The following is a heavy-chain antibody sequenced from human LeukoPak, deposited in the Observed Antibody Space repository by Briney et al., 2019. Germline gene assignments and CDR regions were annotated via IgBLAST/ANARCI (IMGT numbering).Heavy chain of an antibody. J-gene: IGHJ5*02. D-gene: IGHD2-2*01. CDR1: GGSISSYY. Sequence: PSGTLSLTCTVSGGSISSYYWSWIRQPPGKGLEWIGYIYYSGSTNYNPSLKSRVTISVDTSKNQFSLKLSSVTAADTAVYYCARGVPANWFDPWGQGTLVTVSS. CDR3: ARGVPANWFDP. V-gene: IGHV4-59*01. CDR2: IYYSGST.